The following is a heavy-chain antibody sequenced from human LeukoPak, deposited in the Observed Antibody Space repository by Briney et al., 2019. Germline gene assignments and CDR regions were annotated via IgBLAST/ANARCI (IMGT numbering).Heavy chain of an antibody. J-gene: IGHJ5*02. Sequence: ASVKVSCKASGYTFTSYGISWVRQAPGQGLEWMGWISAYNGNTNYAQKLQGRVTMTTDTSTSTAYMELRSLRSDDTAVYYCARGGITMIVVARDWFDPWGQGTLVTVSS. CDR3: ARGGITMIVVARDWFDP. CDR2: ISAYNGNT. D-gene: IGHD3-22*01. V-gene: IGHV1-18*01. CDR1: GYTFTSYG.